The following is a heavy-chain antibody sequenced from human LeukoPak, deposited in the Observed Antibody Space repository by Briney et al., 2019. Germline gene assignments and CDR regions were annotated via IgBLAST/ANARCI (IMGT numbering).Heavy chain of an antibody. D-gene: IGHD2-8*01. V-gene: IGHV3-23*01. CDR1: GFTFSSYA. J-gene: IGHJ4*02. Sequence: PGGSLRLSCGASGFTFSSYAMSWVRQAPGKGLEWVSAISGSGGSTYYADSVKGRFTISRDNPKNTLFLQMNSLRAEDTAVYYCAKGSGYYLSMLYYFDYWGQGTLVTVSS. CDR3: AKGSGYYLSMLYYFDY. CDR2: ISGSGGST.